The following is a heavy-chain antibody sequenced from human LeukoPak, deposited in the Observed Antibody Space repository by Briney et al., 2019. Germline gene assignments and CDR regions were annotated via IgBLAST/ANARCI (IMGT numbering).Heavy chain of an antibody. V-gene: IGHV1-2*02. D-gene: IGHD6-6*01. CDR1: GYTFTNYY. J-gene: IGHJ4*02. Sequence: GASVKVSCKASGYTFTNYYVHWVRQAPGQGLEWMGWINPDSGGTKFAQKFQGRVTMTRDTSISTAYMELSSLRSDDTAVYFCARGEYSSWSSPVDYWGQGTLVSVSS. CDR3: ARGEYSSWSSPVDY. CDR2: INPDSGGT.